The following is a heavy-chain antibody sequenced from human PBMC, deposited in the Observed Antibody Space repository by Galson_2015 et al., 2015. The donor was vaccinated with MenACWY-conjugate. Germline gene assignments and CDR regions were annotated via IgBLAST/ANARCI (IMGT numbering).Heavy chain of an antibody. CDR2: ISDGSGTI. V-gene: IGHV3-48*01. CDR3: ARDSPTPYGSGAYYYYFDF. D-gene: IGHD3-10*01. J-gene: IGHJ4*02. CDR1: GFTFSRYS. Sequence: SLRLSCAASGFTFSRYSLNWVRPAPGKGLGWLSYISDGSGTIFYADSVKGRFTISRDNAKNSLYLDMNSLKPEDTAVYYCARDSPTPYGSGAYYYYFDFWGQGTLVTVSS.